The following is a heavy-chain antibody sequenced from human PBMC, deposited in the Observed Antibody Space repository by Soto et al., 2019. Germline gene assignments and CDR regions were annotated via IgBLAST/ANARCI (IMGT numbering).Heavy chain of an antibody. CDR1: GYSFTSYW. Sequence: EESLKSCCPGSGYSFTSYWINWVRQMPGKVRELMGWIDPSDSYSNYSPSFRGHVTISIDKSTSKAYLQWSSLKASDSAMYYCARRSAFDVWGQGTMDTVSS. CDR3: ARRSAFDV. CDR2: IDPSDSYS. V-gene: IGHV5-10-1*01. J-gene: IGHJ3*01.